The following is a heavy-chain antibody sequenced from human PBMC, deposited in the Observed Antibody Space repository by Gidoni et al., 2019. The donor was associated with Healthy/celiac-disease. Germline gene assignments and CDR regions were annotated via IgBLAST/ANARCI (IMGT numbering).Heavy chain of an antibody. J-gene: IGHJ5*02. V-gene: IGHV4-4*02. CDR2: IYHGGST. CDR3: AREPESNWFDP. CDR1: GGSISSSNW. Sequence: QVQLQESGAGLVKPSGTLSLTCAVSGGSISSSNWWSWVRQPPGKGLEWLGEIYHGGSTNYHPSLKSRFTISVDKSKNQFSLKLSSVTAADTAVYYCAREPESNWFDPWGQGTLVTVSS.